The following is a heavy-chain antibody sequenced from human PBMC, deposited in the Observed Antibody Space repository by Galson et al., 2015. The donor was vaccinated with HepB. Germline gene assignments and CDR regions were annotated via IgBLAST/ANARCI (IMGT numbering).Heavy chain of an antibody. D-gene: IGHD6-19*01. J-gene: IGHJ4*01. CDR2: ISSSSTI. Sequence: SLRLSCAASGFPFGSYSMNWVRQAPGKGLEWVSYISSSSTIYYADSVKGRFTISRDNAKNSLCLQMNSLRDEDTAVYYCAKSAYYNSGWYEDYWGQGTLVTVSS. CDR3: AKSAYYNSGWYEDY. V-gene: IGHV3-48*02. CDR1: GFPFGSYS.